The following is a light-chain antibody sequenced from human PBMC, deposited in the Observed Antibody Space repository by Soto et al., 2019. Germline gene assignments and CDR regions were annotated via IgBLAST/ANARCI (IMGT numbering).Light chain of an antibody. CDR2: KAS. J-gene: IGKJ4*01. Sequence: DIQMTQSPSTLSASVGDRVTITCRASQSISNWTAWYQQKPGKAPKLLIYKASNLESGVPSRFSGSGSGTEFTLTISSLQPDDFAVYYCQQYNSHPLTFGGGTKVEIK. V-gene: IGKV1-5*03. CDR1: QSISNW. CDR3: QQYNSHPLT.